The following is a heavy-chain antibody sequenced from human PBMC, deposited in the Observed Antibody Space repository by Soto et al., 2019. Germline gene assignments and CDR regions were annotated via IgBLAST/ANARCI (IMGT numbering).Heavy chain of an antibody. CDR3: ARASGSNIHFDY. CDR1: GLTFSSYW. V-gene: IGHV3-74*01. Sequence: EVPLVESGGGLVQPGGSLRLSCAASGLTFSSYWMHWVRQAPGKGLVWVSRINTDGSSTTYADSVKGRFTISRDNTKNTLYLQRNSLRVEDTAVYYCARASGSNIHFDYWGQGTLVTVSS. J-gene: IGHJ4*02. CDR2: INTDGSST. D-gene: IGHD1-26*01.